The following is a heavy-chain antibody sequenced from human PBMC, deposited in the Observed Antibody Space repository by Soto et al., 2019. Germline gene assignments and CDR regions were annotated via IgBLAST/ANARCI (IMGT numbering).Heavy chain of an antibody. Sequence: ASVKVSCKASGHTFTRYGIGWARQAPGQGLEWIRWINTYNGKKNYEQNKQGRDTLTTDTSTSTAYKELRSLRSNDTSIYYCAMVDVYVTPSPQDVWGQGTTVTVSS. CDR3: AMVDVYVTPSPQDV. J-gene: IGHJ6*02. CDR2: INTYNGKK. CDR1: GHTFTRYG. D-gene: IGHD3-16*01. V-gene: IGHV1-18*01.